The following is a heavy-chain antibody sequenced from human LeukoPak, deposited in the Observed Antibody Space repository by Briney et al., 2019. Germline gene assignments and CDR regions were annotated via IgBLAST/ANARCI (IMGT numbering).Heavy chain of an antibody. CDR3: ATGGATFNYYYYMDV. D-gene: IGHD1-26*01. V-gene: IGHV4-61*01. Sequence: PSETLSLTCAVSGYSISSGYYWSWIRQPPGKGLEWIGYIYYSGSTNYNPSLKSRVTISVDTSKNQFSLKLSSVTAADTAVYYCATGGATFNYYYYMDVWGKGTTVTVSS. CDR1: GYSISSGYY. CDR2: IYYSGST. J-gene: IGHJ6*03.